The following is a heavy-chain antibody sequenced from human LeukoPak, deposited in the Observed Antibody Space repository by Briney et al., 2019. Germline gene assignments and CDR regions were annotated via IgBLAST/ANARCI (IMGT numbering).Heavy chain of an antibody. J-gene: IGHJ4*02. CDR2: IYHSGTT. CDR1: GGSINSDYYY. CDR3: RCAHKYGDYQDY. V-gene: IGHV4-31*07. D-gene: IGHD4-17*01. Sequence: SETLSLTCTVSGGSINSDYYYWSWIRQHPGRVLEWIGYIYHSGTTYYNPPLESRVAISIDTSKNQFSLTLYSVTAADTAVYYCRCAHKYGDYQDYWGQGTLVTVSS.